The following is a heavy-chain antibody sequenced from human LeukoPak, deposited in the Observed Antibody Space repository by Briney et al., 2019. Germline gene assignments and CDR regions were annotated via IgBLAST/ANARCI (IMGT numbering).Heavy chain of an antibody. D-gene: IGHD5-18*01. CDR2: IIPIFGTA. CDR1: GGTFSIYA. CDR3: ARERDIQLWSFDY. Sequence: SVKVSCKASGGTFSIYAISWVRQAPGQGLEWMGRIIPIFGTANYAQKFQGRVTITADKSTSTAYMELSSLRSEDTAVYYCARERDIQLWSFDYWGQGTLVTVSS. V-gene: IGHV1-69*06. J-gene: IGHJ4*02.